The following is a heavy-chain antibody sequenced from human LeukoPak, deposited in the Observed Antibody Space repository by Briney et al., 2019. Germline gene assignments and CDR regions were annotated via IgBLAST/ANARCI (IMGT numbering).Heavy chain of an antibody. CDR1: GFTFSSYG. D-gene: IGHD5-24*01. J-gene: IGHJ4*02. CDR2: ISYDGSNK. Sequence: PGGSLRLSCAAYGFTFSSYGMHWVRQAPGKGLEWVAVISYDGSNKYYADSVKGRFTISRDNAKNSLYLQMNSLRAEDTAVYYCARDRLQATDYWGQGTLVTVSS. V-gene: IGHV3-30*03. CDR3: ARDRLQATDY.